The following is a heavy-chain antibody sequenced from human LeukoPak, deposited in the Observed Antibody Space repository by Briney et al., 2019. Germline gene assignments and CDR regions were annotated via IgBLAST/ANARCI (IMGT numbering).Heavy chain of an antibody. CDR1: GITFRIHG. D-gene: IGHD3-22*01. CDR3: AKGGQYDSDSSFDF. Sequence: GGSLRLSCKASGITFRIHGMFWVRQAPGKGLEWVASIRYDGSRQFYADSVKGRFTISRDNSRNTVDVQMNSLRSEDSALYYCAKGGQYDSDSSFDFWGQGTLVTVSS. CDR2: IRYDGSRQ. J-gene: IGHJ4*02. V-gene: IGHV3-30*02.